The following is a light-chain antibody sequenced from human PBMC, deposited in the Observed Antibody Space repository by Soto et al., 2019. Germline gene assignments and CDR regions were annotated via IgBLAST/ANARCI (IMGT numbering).Light chain of an antibody. CDR2: SNN. Sequence: QSVLTQPPSASGTPGQRVTISCSGSSSNIGRNPVNWYQQLPGTAPKLLIYSNNHRPSGVPDRFSGSKSGTSASLAISGLQSEDEGDYYCAAWHDSLNAVFGGGTKVTVL. CDR3: AAWHDSLNAV. V-gene: IGLV1-44*01. J-gene: IGLJ2*01. CDR1: SSNIGRNP.